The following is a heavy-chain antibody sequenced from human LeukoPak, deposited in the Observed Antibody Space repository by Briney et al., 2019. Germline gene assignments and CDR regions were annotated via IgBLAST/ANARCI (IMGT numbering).Heavy chain of an antibody. D-gene: IGHD1-7*01. J-gene: IGHJ2*01. CDR2: ISSNGGST. Sequence: GGSLRLSCAASGFTFSSYAMSWVRQAPGKGLEWVSAISSNGGSTYYANSVKGRFTISRDNSKNTLYLQMGSLRIEDMAVYYCASSPPTGTTWYFDLWGRGTLVTVSS. V-gene: IGHV3-64*01. CDR3: ASSPPTGTTWYFDL. CDR1: GFTFSSYA.